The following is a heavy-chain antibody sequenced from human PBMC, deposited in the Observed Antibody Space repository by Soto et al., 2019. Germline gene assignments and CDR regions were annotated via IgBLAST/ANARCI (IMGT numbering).Heavy chain of an antibody. J-gene: IGHJ6*02. D-gene: IGHD6-6*01. CDR1: GYTFTSYY. Sequence: GASVKVSGKASGYTFTSYYMHWVRQAPGQGLEWMGIINPSGGSTSYAQKFQGRVTMTRDTSTSTVYMELSSLRSEDTAVYYCAREGPEKLSREYSSSSDGQYYYYYGMDVWGQGTTVTVSS. CDR3: AREGPEKLSREYSSSSDGQYYYYYGMDV. CDR2: INPSGGST. V-gene: IGHV1-46*01.